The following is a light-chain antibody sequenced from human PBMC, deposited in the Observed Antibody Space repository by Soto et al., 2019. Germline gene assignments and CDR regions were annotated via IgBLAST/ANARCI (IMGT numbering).Light chain of an antibody. CDR2: DVT. J-gene: IGLJ2*01. Sequence: QSALTQPRSVSGSPGQSVTISCTGTSSNVGSYNYVSWYQQHPGQVPELIIYDVTKRPSGVPDRFSGSKSGNTASLTIPGLQVDDEADYYCCSYAGTYTWIFGGGTKVTVL. CDR1: SSNVGSYNY. CDR3: CSYAGTYTWI. V-gene: IGLV2-11*01.